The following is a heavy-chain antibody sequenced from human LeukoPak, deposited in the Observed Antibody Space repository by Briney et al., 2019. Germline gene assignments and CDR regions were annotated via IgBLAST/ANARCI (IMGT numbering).Heavy chain of an antibody. V-gene: IGHV1-46*01. CDR2: INPSGGST. CDR3: ARSLKGGYDLGDY. J-gene: IGHJ4*02. CDR1: GYTFTSYY. Sequence: ASVKVSCKASGYTFTSYYMHWVRQAPGQGLEWMGIINPSGGSTSYAQKFQGRVTITTDESTSTAYMELSSLRSEDTAVYYCARSLKGGYDLGDYWGQGTLVTVSS. D-gene: IGHD5-12*01.